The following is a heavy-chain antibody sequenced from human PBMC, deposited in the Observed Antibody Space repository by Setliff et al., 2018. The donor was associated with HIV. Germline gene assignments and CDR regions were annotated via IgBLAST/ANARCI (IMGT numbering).Heavy chain of an antibody. J-gene: IGHJ4*02. D-gene: IGHD3-22*01. CDR3: AKVDTAMVVHYYDSSGYLRPFDS. CDR1: GFTFSSYS. V-gene: IGHV3-33*06. Sequence: SGGSLRLSCAASGFTFSSYSMNWVRQAPGKGLEWVALIWYDGSNKNYADSVKGRFTISRDNSKNTLYLQMNSLRAEDTAVYYCAKVDTAMVVHYYDSSGYLRPFDSWGQGTLVTVSS. CDR2: IWYDGSNK.